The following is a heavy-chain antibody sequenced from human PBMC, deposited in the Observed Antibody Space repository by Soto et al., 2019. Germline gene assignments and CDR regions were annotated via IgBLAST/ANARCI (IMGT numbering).Heavy chain of an antibody. Sequence: GGSLRLSCAASGFTFSNYAMSWVRQAPGKGLEWVSGISGSGKSTYYADSVKGRFTISRDNSKNTLFLQMNSLRVEDTAMYYCAKSDIVVVPAAVVDYCGQGTQVTVSS. CDR1: GFTFSNYA. CDR2: ISGSGKST. CDR3: AKSDIVVVPAAVVDY. D-gene: IGHD2-2*01. V-gene: IGHV3-23*01. J-gene: IGHJ4*02.